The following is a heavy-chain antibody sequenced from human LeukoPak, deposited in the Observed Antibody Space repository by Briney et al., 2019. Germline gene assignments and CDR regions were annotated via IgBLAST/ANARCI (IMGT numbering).Heavy chain of an antibody. J-gene: IGHJ4*02. CDR2: ISAYNGNT. V-gene: IGHV1-18*01. CDR3: ARAHYDSSGYYYEGFDY. CDR1: GYTFTSYG. D-gene: IGHD3-22*01. Sequence: GASVKVSCKASGYTFTSYGISWVRQAPGQGLEWMGWISAYNGNTNYAQKLQGRVTMTTDTSTSTAYMELRSLRSDDTAVYYCARAHYDSSGYYYEGFDYWGQGTLVTVSS.